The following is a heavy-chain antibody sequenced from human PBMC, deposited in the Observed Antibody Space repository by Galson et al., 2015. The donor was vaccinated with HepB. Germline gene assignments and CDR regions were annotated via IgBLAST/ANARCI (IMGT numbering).Heavy chain of an antibody. J-gene: IGHJ5*02. V-gene: IGHV1-18*01. D-gene: IGHD6-19*01. CDR3: ARDLVPWQQLGTGIAVAGIHSHNWFDP. CDR2: ISAYNGNT. Sequence: SVKVSCKASGYTFTSYGISWVRQAPGQGLEWMGWISAYNGNTNYAQKLQGRVTMTTDTSTSTAYMELRSLRSDDTAVYYCARDLVPWQQLGTGIAVAGIHSHNWFDPWGQGTLVTVSS. CDR1: GYTFTSYG.